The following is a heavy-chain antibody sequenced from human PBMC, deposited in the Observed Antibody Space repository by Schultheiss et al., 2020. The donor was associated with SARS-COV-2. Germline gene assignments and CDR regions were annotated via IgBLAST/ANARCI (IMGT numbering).Heavy chain of an antibody. J-gene: IGHJ6*02. CDR1: GGSISSGGYY. V-gene: IGHV4-31*03. CDR3: ARDGSHYGWGTLYYYYGMDV. Sequence: SETLSLTCTVSGGSISSGGYYWSWIRQHPGKGLEWIGYIYYSGSTYYNPSLKSRVTISVDTSKNQFSLKLSSVTAADTAVYYCARDGSHYGWGTLYYYYGMDVWGQGTTVTVSS. D-gene: IGHD3-10*01. CDR2: IYYSGST.